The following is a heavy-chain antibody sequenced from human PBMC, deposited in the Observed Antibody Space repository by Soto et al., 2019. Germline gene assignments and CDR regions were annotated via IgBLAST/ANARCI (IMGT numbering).Heavy chain of an antibody. J-gene: IGHJ3*02. D-gene: IGHD2-21*02. CDR2: IYDSGTT. CDR3: ARVSHIVVVPAVRGAFAI. V-gene: IGHV4-59*01. CDR1: GGSMSGYY. Sequence: QVQLQESGPGLEKASETLSLTCTVSGGSMSGYYWSWIRQPPGKGLEWIGFIYDSGTTNYNPSLKSRGTISIDTSKNQFSLKLTSVTAADTAVYYCARVSHIVVVPAVRGAFAIWGQGTMITVPS.